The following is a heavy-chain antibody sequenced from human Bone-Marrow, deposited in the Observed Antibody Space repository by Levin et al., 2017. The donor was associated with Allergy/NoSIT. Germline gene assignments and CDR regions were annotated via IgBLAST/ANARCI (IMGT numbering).Heavy chain of an antibody. CDR3: AKTATLTYSEYVLGMYNHFDP. CDR2: LSSGSKYI. CDR1: GFSFSSYS. Sequence: GESLKISCVASGFSFSSYSMNWVRQAPGKGLEWVSSLSSGSKYIYYADSVKGRFTVSRDNVKNLVYLQMNSLRAEDTAMYYCAKTATLTYSEYVLGMYNHFDPWGQGTLVTVSS. V-gene: IGHV3-21*04. D-gene: IGHD3-16*01. J-gene: IGHJ5*02.